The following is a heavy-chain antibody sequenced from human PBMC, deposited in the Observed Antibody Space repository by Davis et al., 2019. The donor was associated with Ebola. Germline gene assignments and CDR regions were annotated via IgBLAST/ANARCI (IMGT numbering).Heavy chain of an antibody. V-gene: IGHV3-74*03. CDR1: GFTFRDYW. Sequence: PGGSLRLSCVASGFTFRDYWMHWVRRDPAKGLVWVSRINSGGSLTTYADSVKGRFTISRDNAKNTLYLQMNSLRAEDTAVYYCAREYYYGSGRGSLHGDVWGKGTTVTVSS. D-gene: IGHD3-10*01. CDR3: AREYYYGSGRGSLHGDV. J-gene: IGHJ6*04. CDR2: INSGGSLT.